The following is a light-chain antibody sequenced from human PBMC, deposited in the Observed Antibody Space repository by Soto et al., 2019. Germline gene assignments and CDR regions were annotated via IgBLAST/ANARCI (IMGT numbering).Light chain of an antibody. V-gene: IGLV2-14*01. CDR2: DVS. CDR3: SSYTSNNTAV. Sequence: QSALTQPASVSGSPGQSITISCTGTSSDVGGYNYVSWYQQHPGKAPKLMIYDVSNRPSGVSNRFSGSKSGNTASLTISGLQAEDEDDYYCSSYTSNNTAVFGGGTKVTVL. J-gene: IGLJ2*01. CDR1: SSDVGGYNY.